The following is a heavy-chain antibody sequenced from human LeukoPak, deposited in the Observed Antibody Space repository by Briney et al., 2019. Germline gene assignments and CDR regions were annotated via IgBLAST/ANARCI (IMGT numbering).Heavy chain of an antibody. Sequence: PGGSLRLSCAASGFTFSRYSINWVPQAPGKGLEWISYISAGGSTMYYADSVKGRFTISRDNAKNALYLQVSSLRDEDTAVYYCARGEYDWGQGTLVTVSS. CDR1: GFTFSRYS. J-gene: IGHJ4*02. CDR2: ISAGGSTM. V-gene: IGHV3-48*02. D-gene: IGHD3-10*01. CDR3: ARGEYD.